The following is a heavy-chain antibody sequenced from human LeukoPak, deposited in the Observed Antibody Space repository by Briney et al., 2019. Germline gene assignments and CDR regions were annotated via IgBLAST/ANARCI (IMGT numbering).Heavy chain of an antibody. CDR1: GNTFTSDD. CDR2: MNPNRGNT. V-gene: IGHV1-8*01. D-gene: IGHD3-9*01. CDR3: ARAFSTGYHSYDAFDI. J-gene: IGHJ3*02. Sequence: ASVKVSCKASGNTFTSDDINWVRRATGQGLEWMGWMNPNRGNTGFAQKFQGRVSMTRNTSITTAYMELSSLRSEDTAVYYCARAFSTGYHSYDAFDIWGQGTMVTVSS.